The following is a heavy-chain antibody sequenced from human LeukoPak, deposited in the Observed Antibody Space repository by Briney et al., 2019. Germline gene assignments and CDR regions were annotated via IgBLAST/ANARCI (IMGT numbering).Heavy chain of an antibody. D-gene: IGHD6-6*01. Sequence: SETLSLTCTVSGGSISSSGSYWGWIRQPPGKGLEWIGSLYYSGNTYNPSLKSRVTISVDTSKKQLYLNLTSVNAADTAMYYCARVMAARREDLNWFDTWGQGTLVTVPS. J-gene: IGHJ5*02. CDR3: ARVMAARREDLNWFDT. CDR1: GGSISSSGSY. V-gene: IGHV4-39*07. CDR2: LYYSGNT.